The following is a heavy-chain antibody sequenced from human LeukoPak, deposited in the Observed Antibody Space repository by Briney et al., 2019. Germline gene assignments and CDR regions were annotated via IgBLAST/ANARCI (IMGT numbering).Heavy chain of an antibody. J-gene: IGHJ4*02. D-gene: IGHD2-2*01. V-gene: IGHV3-74*01. Sequence: PGGSLRLSCAVSGCTFSNYWMRWVRQAPGKGLVWVAHIKSDGTSTNYADSVKGRFTISRDNAKNTLFLQLNSLRAEDTAVYYCARDGVPAAADYWGQGTLVTVSS. CDR2: IKSDGTST. CDR3: ARDGVPAAADY. CDR1: GCTFSNYW.